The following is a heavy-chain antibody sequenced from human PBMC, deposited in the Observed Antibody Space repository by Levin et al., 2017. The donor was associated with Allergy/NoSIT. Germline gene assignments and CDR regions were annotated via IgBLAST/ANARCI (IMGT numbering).Heavy chain of an antibody. J-gene: IGHJ4*02. CDR1: GFTFSSYG. Sequence: GGSLRLSCAASGFTFSSYGMHWVRQAPGKGLEWVAVISYDGSSKYYADSVKGRFAISRDNSKNTLYLQMNSLRPEDTAVYYCAKDRIAAAVMGASVYWGQGTLVTVSS. CDR2: ISYDGSSK. V-gene: IGHV3-30*18. CDR3: AKDRIAAAVMGASVY. D-gene: IGHD6-13*01.